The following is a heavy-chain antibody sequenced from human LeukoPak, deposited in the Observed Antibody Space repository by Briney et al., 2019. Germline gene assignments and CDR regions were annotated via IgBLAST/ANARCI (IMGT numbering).Heavy chain of an antibody. CDR3: ARVHRRGSYDY. Sequence: GGSLRLSCAASGFTFSSYEMNWVRQAPGKGLEWVSYICSSSSTIYYADSVKGRFTISRDNANNSLYLQMNSLRAEDTAVYYCARVHRRGSYDYWGQGTLVTGST. CDR2: ICSSSSTI. CDR1: GFTFSSYE. J-gene: IGHJ4*02. D-gene: IGHD1-26*01. V-gene: IGHV3-48*03.